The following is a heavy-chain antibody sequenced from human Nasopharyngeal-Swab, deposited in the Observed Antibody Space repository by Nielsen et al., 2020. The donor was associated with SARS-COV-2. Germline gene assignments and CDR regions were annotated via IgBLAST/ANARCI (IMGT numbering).Heavy chain of an antibody. Sequence: ASVKVSCKASGYTFTNYNLHWVRQAPGQGLEWMGVINPSGGSANYAQKFQGRVTTTRDTSTNIVHMELSGLESEDTAVYYCARSAVAAAGWGWFDPWGQGTLVTVSS. CDR1: GYTFTNYN. CDR3: ARSAVAAAGWGWFDP. V-gene: IGHV1-46*01. CDR2: INPSGGSA. J-gene: IGHJ5*02. D-gene: IGHD6-13*01.